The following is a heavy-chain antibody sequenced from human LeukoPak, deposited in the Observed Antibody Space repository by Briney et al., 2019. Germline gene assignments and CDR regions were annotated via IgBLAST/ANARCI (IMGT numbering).Heavy chain of an antibody. CDR1: VGSISSYY. Sequence: SETLSLTCTVSVGSISSYYWSCIRQPPGKGLGVIGYIYYSGSTNYNPSLKSRVTISVDTSKNQFSLRLSSVTAADTAVYYCARGRARGVISNWGQGTLVTVSS. CDR3: ARGRARGVISN. V-gene: IGHV4-59*01. CDR2: IYYSGST. D-gene: IGHD3-10*01. J-gene: IGHJ4*02.